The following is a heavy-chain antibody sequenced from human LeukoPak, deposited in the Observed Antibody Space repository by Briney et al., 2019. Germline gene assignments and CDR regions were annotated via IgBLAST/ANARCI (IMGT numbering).Heavy chain of an antibody. CDR1: GFTFSNYE. CDR3: ASRPPPSRGPYDY. V-gene: IGHV3-48*03. D-gene: IGHD3-10*01. Sequence: PGGSLRLSCAASGFTFSNYEMNWVRPAPGKGLEWVSYIASSGGTIYYADSVKGRFTISRDNAKNSLYLQMHSLRAEDTAVYYCASRPPPSRGPYDYWGQGTLVTVSS. J-gene: IGHJ4*02. CDR2: IASSGGTI.